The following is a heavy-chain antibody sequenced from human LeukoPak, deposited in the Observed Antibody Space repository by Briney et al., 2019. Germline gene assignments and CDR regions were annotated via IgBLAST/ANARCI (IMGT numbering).Heavy chain of an antibody. CDR1: GYTFTSYY. V-gene: IGHV1-46*01. Sequence: ASVKVSCKGSGYTFTSYYMHWVRQAPGQGLEWMAIINPSGGSTSYAQKFQGRVTMTRDTSISTAYMELSRLRSDDTAVYYCARVRSDIAAAYTFDYWGQGTLVTVSS. CDR3: ARVRSDIAAAYTFDY. D-gene: IGHD6-13*01. CDR2: INPSGGST. J-gene: IGHJ4*02.